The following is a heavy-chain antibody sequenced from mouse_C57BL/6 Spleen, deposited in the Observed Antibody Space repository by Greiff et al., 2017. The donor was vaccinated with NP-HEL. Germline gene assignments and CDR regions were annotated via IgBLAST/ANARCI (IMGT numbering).Heavy chain of an antibody. V-gene: IGHV7-3*01. D-gene: IGHD2-1*01. Sequence: EVHLVESGGGLVQPGGSLSLSCAASGFTFTDYYMSWVRQPPGKALEWLGFIRNKANGYTTEYSASVKGRFTISRDNSQSILYLQMNALRAEDSATYYCARRGNYLYAMDYWGQGTSVTVAS. CDR2: IRNKANGYTT. J-gene: IGHJ4*01. CDR3: ARRGNYLYAMDY. CDR1: GFTFTDYY.